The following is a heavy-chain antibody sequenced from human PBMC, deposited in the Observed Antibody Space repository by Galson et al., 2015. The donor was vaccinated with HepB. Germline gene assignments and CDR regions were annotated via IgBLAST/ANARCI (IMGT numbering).Heavy chain of an antibody. Sequence: SVKVSCKASGYIFINYPINWVRQAPGQGLEWMGWITTYSADANYAQHFQGRVTITADKSTSTAYMELSSLISEDTAVYYCAGYGGTGYSSLRRNWFDYRGQGTWVTVSS. CDR1: GYIFINYP. V-gene: IGHV1-18*04. CDR3: AGYGGTGYSSLRRNWFDY. CDR2: ITTYSADA. D-gene: IGHD6-19*01. J-gene: IGHJ4*02.